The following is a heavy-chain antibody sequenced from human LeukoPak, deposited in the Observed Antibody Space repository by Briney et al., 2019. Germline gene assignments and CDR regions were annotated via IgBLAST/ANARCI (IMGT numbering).Heavy chain of an antibody. V-gene: IGHV3-21*01. CDR3: ARDTQGSGSYYNDALDYHGMDV. CDR1: GFTFSSYS. Sequence: PGGSLRLSCAASGFTFSSYSMNWVRQAPGKGLEWVSSISSSSSYIYYADSVKGRFTISRDNAKNSLYLQMNSLRAEDTAVYYCARDTQGSGSYYNDALDYHGMDVWGQGTTVTVSS. CDR2: ISSSSSYI. D-gene: IGHD3-10*01. J-gene: IGHJ6*02.